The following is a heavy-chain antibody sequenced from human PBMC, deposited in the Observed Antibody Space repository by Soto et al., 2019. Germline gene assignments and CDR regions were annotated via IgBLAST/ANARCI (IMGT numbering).Heavy chain of an antibody. CDR1: VFSLSTSGVG. CDR3: AHSLYDSTGYYYFNY. CDR2: IFWNDDK. D-gene: IGHD3-22*01. J-gene: IGHJ4*02. Sequence: QITLKESGPTLVKPTQTLTLTCTFSVFSLSTSGVGVGWIRQPPGKALEWLAFIFWNDDKRYSPSLKSRLTITKDTSKNQVVLTMTNMDPVDTATYFCAHSLYDSTGYYYFNYWGQGTLVTVSS. V-gene: IGHV2-5*01.